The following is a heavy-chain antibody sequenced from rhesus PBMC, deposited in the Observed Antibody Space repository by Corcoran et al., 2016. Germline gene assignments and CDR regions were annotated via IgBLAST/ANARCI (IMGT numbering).Heavy chain of an antibody. J-gene: IGHJ4*01. D-gene: IGHD5-42*01. CDR3: ARDRGYSGYSHIDY. V-gene: IGHV4-165*01. Sequence: QVQLQESGPGLVKPSETLSLTCAVSGGSFSGYYWGWIRQPPGKGVEWIGYSSGNSGPTYSNPSLKRRVTIAPDTSKNQFSLKLSSVTAADTAVYYCARDRGYSGYSHIDYWGQGVLVTVSS. CDR1: GGSFSGYY. CDR2: SSGNSGPT.